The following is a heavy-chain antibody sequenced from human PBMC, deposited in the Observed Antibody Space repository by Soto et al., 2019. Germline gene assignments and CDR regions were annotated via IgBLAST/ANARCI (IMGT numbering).Heavy chain of an antibody. CDR2: IYYSGST. CDR1: GGSISSGGYY. Sequence: PSETLSLTCTVSGGSISSGGYYWSWIRQHPGKGLEWIGYIYYSGSTYYNPSLKSRVTISVDTSKNQFSLKLSSVTAADTAVYYCARGSDWLFPNWFDPWGQGTLVTVSS. J-gene: IGHJ5*02. D-gene: IGHD3-9*01. CDR3: ARGSDWLFPNWFDP. V-gene: IGHV4-31*03.